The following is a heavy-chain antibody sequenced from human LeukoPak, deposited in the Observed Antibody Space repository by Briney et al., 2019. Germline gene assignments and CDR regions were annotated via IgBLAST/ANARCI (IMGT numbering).Heavy chain of an antibody. CDR2: IYYSGST. CDR3: AREPGTTRFYFDY. J-gene: IGHJ4*02. D-gene: IGHD1-7*01. CDR1: GGSISSSSYY. V-gene: IGHV4-39*07. Sequence: SETLSLTCTVSGGSISSSSYYWGWIRQPPGKGLEWIGSIYYSGSTYYNPSLKSRVTISVDTSKNQFSLKLSSVTAADTAVYYCAREPGTTRFYFDYWGQGTLVTVSP.